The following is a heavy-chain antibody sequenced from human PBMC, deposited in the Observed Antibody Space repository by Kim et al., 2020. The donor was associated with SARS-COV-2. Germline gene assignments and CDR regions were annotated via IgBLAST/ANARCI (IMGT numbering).Heavy chain of an antibody. CDR3: ARGSRSAGITIFGVVRYFFDY. CDR2: INHSGST. D-gene: IGHD3-3*01. Sequence: SETLSLTCAVYGGSFSGYYWSWIRQPPGKGLEWIGEINHSGSTNYNPSLKSRVTISVDTSKNQFSLKLSSVTAADTAVYYCARGSRSAGITIFGVVRYFFDYWGQGTLVTVSS. CDR1: GGSFSGYY. J-gene: IGHJ4*02. V-gene: IGHV4-34*01.